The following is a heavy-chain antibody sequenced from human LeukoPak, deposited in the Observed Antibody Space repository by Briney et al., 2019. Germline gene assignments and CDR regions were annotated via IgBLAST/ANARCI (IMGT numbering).Heavy chain of an antibody. V-gene: IGHV4-39*01. D-gene: IGHD6-19*01. CDR1: GGSISSSSYY. CDR2: IYYSGST. J-gene: IGHJ4*02. CDR3: ASLSCGWSC. Sequence: SETLSLTCTVSGGSISSSSYYWGWIRQPPGKGLEWIGSIYYSGSTYYNPSFKIRIHISVDTAKNQISLKLSSETAAYTAVYYCASLSCGWSCWGQGTLVTVSS.